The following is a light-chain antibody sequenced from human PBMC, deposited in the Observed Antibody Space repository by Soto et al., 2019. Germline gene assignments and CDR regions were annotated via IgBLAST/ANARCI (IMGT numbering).Light chain of an antibody. V-gene: IGKV3-15*01. CDR3: QLYNNWPRT. Sequence: EIVMTQSPATLSVSPGERATLSCGASQSVSSNLAWYQQKPGQAPSLLIYGASTRATGIPARFSGSGSGTEFTLTISSLQSEDFAVDYCQLYNNWPRTFGQGTKVDIK. CDR1: QSVSSN. J-gene: IGKJ1*01. CDR2: GAS.